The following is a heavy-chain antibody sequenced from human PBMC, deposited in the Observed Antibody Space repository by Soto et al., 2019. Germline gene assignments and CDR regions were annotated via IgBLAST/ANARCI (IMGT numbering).Heavy chain of an antibody. J-gene: IGHJ5*02. Sequence: EVQVLESGGGLVQPGGSLRLSCAASGFIFSSYAMSWVRQAPGKGLEWVSGISGSGGSTYYADSVKGRFTISRDNSKNKLYLQMNSLRAEDTAVYYCAKDRVLVAATSGWFDPWGQGTLVTVSS. V-gene: IGHV3-23*01. CDR3: AKDRVLVAATSGWFDP. CDR1: GFIFSSYA. CDR2: ISGSGGST. D-gene: IGHD2-15*01.